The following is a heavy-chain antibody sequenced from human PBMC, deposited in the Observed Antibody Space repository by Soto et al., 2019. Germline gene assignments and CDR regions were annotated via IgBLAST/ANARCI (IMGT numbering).Heavy chain of an antibody. D-gene: IGHD6-13*01. CDR2: IYHTGST. Sequence: PSETLSLTCAVSGGSISSGGYSWSWIRQPPGKGLEWIGYIYHTGSTYYSPSFKSRVTISVGRSKNEFFLKLTSVTAADTAVYFCACHSWYLGDNFFRPWGQGTLVTVSS. CDR3: ACHSWYLGDNFFRP. CDR1: GGSISSGGYS. V-gene: IGHV4-30-2*01. J-gene: IGHJ5*02.